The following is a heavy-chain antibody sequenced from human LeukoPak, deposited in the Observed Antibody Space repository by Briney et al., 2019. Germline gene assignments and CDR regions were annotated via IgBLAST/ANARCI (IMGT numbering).Heavy chain of an antibody. D-gene: IGHD3-22*01. J-gene: IGHJ4*02. V-gene: IGHV4-59*01. Sequence: PSETLSLTCAVYGGSFSGYYWSWVRQPPGKRLEWIGYIYDSGTTNYSPSLKSRVTMSVDTSKNQVSLKLFSVTAADTAVYYCARNYNSYDTSGFNYWGQGALVTVSS. CDR1: GGSFSGYY. CDR3: ARNYNSYDTSGFNY. CDR2: IYDSGTT.